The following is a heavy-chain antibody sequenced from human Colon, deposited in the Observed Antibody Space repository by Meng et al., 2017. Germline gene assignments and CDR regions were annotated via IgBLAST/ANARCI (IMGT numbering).Heavy chain of an antibody. CDR2: ISQSGRR. CDR1: GGSIISTNW. V-gene: IGHV4-4*02. Sequence: HVHRAELGPRLVKPSVPLSLTCPVSGGSIISTNWWSGIRQPPGKGLDWICEISQSGRRNYHPSLTSRVTMSIDKSKHHFFLNLSSVSAAHTAVYYCAREDGGIGFTPAGQWGQGTLVTVSS. CDR3: AREDGGIGFTPAGQ. D-gene: IGHD3-16*01. J-gene: IGHJ1*01.